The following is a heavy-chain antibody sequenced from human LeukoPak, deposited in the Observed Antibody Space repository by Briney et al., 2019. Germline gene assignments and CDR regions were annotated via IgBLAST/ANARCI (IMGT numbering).Heavy chain of an antibody. V-gene: IGHV1-46*03. CDR3: ARAGYWAASGYATI. CDR2: INPSGGST. Sequence: ASVKVSCKASGYTFTSYYMHWVRQAPGQGLDWMGIINPSGGSTTYAQKFQGRVTMTRDTSTSTVYMALSSLTPEDTAVYYCARAGYWAASGYATIWGQGTLVTVSS. D-gene: IGHD6-13*01. CDR1: GYTFTSYY. J-gene: IGHJ4*02.